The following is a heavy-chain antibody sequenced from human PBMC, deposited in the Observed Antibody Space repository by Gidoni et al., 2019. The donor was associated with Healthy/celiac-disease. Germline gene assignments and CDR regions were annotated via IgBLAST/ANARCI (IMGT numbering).Heavy chain of an antibody. D-gene: IGHD6-19*01. CDR1: GFTFSSYA. CDR3: ARDSVAGFDY. V-gene: IGHV3-30-3*01. Sequence: QVQLVESGGGVVQPGRSLRLSCAASGFTFSSYAMHWVRQAPGKGLEWVTVISYDGSNKYYADSVKCRFTISRDNSKNTLYLQMNSLRAEDTAVYYCARDSVAGFDYWGQGTLVTVSS. CDR2: ISYDGSNK. J-gene: IGHJ4*02.